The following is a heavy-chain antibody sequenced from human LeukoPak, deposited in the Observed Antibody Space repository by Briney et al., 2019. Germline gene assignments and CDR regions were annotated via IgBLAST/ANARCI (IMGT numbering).Heavy chain of an antibody. J-gene: IGHJ4*02. D-gene: IGHD1-26*01. CDR3: AKERHGIFDY. V-gene: IGHV3-23*01. CDR2: ISCSGGST. CDR1: GFTFDDYG. Sequence: GVSLRLSCAASGFTFDDYGMSWDRQAPGRRLEWVSAISCSGGSTYYADSVKGRFTISRDNSKNALYLQMNSLRAEDTAVYYCAKERHGIFDYWGQGTLVTVSS.